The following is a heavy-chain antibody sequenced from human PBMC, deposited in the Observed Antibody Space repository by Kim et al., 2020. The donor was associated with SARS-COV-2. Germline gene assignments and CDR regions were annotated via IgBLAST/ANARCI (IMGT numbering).Heavy chain of an antibody. CDR2: IYHSGST. Sequence: SETLSLTCTVSGYSISSGYYWGWIRQPPGKGLEWIGSIYHSGSTYYNPSLKSRVTISVDTSKNQFSLKLSSVTAADTAVYYCARVGYCSGGSCYFLGGLRVSSYYYYGMDVWGQGTTVTVSS. J-gene: IGHJ6*02. CDR3: ARVGYCSGGSCYFLGGLRVSSYYYYGMDV. CDR1: GYSISSGYY. V-gene: IGHV4-38-2*02. D-gene: IGHD2-15*01.